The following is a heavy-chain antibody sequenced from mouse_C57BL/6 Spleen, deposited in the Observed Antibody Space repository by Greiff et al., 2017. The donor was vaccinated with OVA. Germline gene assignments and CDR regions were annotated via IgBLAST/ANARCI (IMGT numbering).Heavy chain of an antibody. CDR1: GYTFTSYW. CDR3: ARSGTTVVANWYFDV. Sequence: QVQLQQPGAELVKPGASVKLSCKASGYTFTSYWMHWVKQRPGRGLEWIGRIDPNSGGTKYNEQFKSKATLTVDKPSSTAYMQLSSLTSEDSAVYYCARSGTTVVANWYFDVWGTGTTVTVSS. V-gene: IGHV1-72*01. J-gene: IGHJ1*03. D-gene: IGHD1-1*01. CDR2: IDPNSGGT.